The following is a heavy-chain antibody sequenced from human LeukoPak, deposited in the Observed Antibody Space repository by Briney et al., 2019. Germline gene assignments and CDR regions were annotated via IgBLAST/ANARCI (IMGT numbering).Heavy chain of an antibody. Sequence: PGGSLRLSCAASGFTFSSYAMSWVRQAPGRGLEWVSGISGNGVNTYHADSVKGRFTISRDNAKNSLYLQMNSLRAEDTAVYYCARATRWLQGHLFDYWGQGTLVTVSS. D-gene: IGHD5-24*01. CDR3: ARATRWLQGHLFDY. CDR2: ISGNGVNT. CDR1: GFTFSSYA. V-gene: IGHV3-23*01. J-gene: IGHJ4*02.